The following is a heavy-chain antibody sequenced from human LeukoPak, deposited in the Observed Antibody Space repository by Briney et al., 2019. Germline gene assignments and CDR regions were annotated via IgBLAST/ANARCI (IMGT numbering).Heavy chain of an antibody. V-gene: IGHV1-2*02. CDR3: ARVGLRNCTNGVCYDHYFAY. CDR1: GYTFTGYY. D-gene: IGHD2-8*01. CDR2: INPNSGGT. J-gene: IGHJ4*02. Sequence: GASVKISCKAAGYTFTGYYMHWGRQAPGQGLEWMGWINPNSGGTNYAQKFQGRVTITRDTSISTAYMELSRLRSTDTAVYYCARVGLRNCTNGVCYDHYFAYSGQGPVVTVPS.